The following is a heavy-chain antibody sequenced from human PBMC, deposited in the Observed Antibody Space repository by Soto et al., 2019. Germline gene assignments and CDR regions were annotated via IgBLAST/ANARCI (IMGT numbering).Heavy chain of an antibody. Sequence: SETLSLTCSVSGGSISSSSYFWGWIRQPPGKGLEWIGSIYYSGSTYYNPSLKSRVTVSVDTSKNQFSLKLSSVTAADTAVYYCARHPSDFWFDPWGEGTLVTVS. CDR2: IYYSGST. CDR3: ARHPSDFWFDP. CDR1: GGSISSSSYF. D-gene: IGHD2-21*02. V-gene: IGHV4-39*01. J-gene: IGHJ5*02.